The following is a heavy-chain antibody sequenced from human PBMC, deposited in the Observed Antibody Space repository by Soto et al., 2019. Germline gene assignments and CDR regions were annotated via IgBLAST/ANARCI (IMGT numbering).Heavy chain of an antibody. CDR3: ARGWIQLWSHFQH. CDR1: GFTFSSYA. D-gene: IGHD5-18*01. J-gene: IGHJ1*01. Sequence: GGSLRLSCGASGFTFSSYAMHWVRQAPGKGLEWVAVISYDGSNKYYADSVKGRFTISRDNSKNTLYLQMNSLRAEDTAVYYCARGWIQLWSHFQHWGQGTLVTVSS. V-gene: IGHV3-30-3*01. CDR2: ISYDGSNK.